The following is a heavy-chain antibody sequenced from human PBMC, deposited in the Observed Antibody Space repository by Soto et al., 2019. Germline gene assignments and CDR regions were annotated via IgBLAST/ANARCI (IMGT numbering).Heavy chain of an antibody. V-gene: IGHV1-8*01. Sequence: ASVKVSCKPSGYTFTSYDINWVRQASGQGLEWVGWMNTNNGYTAYAPKFQGRVTVTRNTSIRTVYMELSSLRSEDTAVYYCAREWSAAGNYYGMDVWGQGTTVTVSS. D-gene: IGHD6-13*01. CDR3: AREWSAAGNYYGMDV. CDR1: GYTFTSYD. CDR2: MNTNNGYT. J-gene: IGHJ6*02.